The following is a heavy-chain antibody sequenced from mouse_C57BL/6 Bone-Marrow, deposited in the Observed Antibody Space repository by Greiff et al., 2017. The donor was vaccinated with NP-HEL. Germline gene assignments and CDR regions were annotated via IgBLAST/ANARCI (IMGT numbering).Heavy chain of an antibody. D-gene: IGHD1-1*01. J-gene: IGHJ2*01. CDR3: AYYYGSSFYFDY. V-gene: IGHV1-5*01. CDR2: IYPGNSDT. Sequence: VQLQQSGTVLARPGASVKMSCKTSGYTFTSYWMHWVKQRPGQGLEWIGAIYPGNSDTSYNQKFKGKAKLTAVTSASTAYMELSSLTNEDSAVDYGAYYYGSSFYFDYWGQGTTLTVSS. CDR1: GYTFTSYW.